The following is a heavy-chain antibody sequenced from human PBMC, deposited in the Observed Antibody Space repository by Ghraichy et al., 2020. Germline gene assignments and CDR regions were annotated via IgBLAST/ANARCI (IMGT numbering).Heavy chain of an antibody. Sequence: SETLSLTCTVSGGSITDNYWNWIRLPPGKGLEWIGYFYKCATTNYNPSLKSRVTMSVDVSKNQISLNLSSVTAADTAVYYCARGVSGYARDNGIDTWGQGIRATVSA. D-gene: IGHD5-12*01. J-gene: IGHJ5*02. CDR1: GGSITDNY. CDR2: FYKCATT. CDR3: ARGVSGYARDNGIDT. V-gene: IGHV4-59*01.